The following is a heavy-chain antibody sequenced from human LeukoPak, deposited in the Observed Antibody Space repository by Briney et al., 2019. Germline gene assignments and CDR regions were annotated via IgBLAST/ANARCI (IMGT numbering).Heavy chain of an antibody. D-gene: IGHD2-2*02. V-gene: IGHV4-59*08. J-gene: IGHJ5*02. CDR3: ARHESCSSTSCYTGWFDP. CDR2: IYYSGST. Sequence: PSETLSLTCTVSGGSISSYYWSWIRQPPGKGLEWIGYIYYSGSTNYNPSLKSRVTISVDTSKNQFSLKLSSVTAADTAVYYCARHESCSSTSCYTGWFDPWGQGTLVTVSS. CDR1: GGSISSYY.